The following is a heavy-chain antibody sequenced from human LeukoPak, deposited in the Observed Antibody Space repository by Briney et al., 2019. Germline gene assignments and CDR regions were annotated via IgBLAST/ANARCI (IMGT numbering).Heavy chain of an antibody. Sequence: GGSLRLSCAASGFTFSSYGTHWVRRAPGKGLEWVAVISYDGSNENYADSVRGRFTISRDNSKNTLYLQMNSLRAEDTAVYYCAKPSTMVRGVVGYYLDSWGQGTLVTVSS. CDR2: ISYDGSNE. D-gene: IGHD3-10*01. CDR3: AKPSTMVRGVVGYYLDS. J-gene: IGHJ4*02. CDR1: GFTFSSYG. V-gene: IGHV3-30*18.